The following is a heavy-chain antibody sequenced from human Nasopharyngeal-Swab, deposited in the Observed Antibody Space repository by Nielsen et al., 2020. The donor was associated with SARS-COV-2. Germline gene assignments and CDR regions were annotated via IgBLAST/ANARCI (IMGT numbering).Heavy chain of an antibody. V-gene: IGHV4-39*01. Sequence: SETLSLTCTVSGGSISSSSYYWGWIRQPPGKGLEWIGSIYYSGSTYYNPSLKSRVTKSVYTSKNHFTLKLSSVTAADTAVYYCASQPSNWFDPWGQGTLVTVSS. CDR2: IYYSGST. CDR3: ASQPSNWFDP. J-gene: IGHJ5*02. CDR1: GGSISSSSYY.